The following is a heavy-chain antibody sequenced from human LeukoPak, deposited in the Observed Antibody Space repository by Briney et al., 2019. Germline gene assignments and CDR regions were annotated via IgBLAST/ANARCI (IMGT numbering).Heavy chain of an antibody. V-gene: IGHV4-39*07. CDR1: GDSFSSVTDY. CDR3: AGERGEEYSSGWYKTNYFDK. Sequence: KASETLSLTCTVSGDSFSSVTDYWAWIRQPPGKGLEWIASGDYSGGTYNPSLESRVAISADMSKKQISLKLTSVTGADTAVYYCAGERGEEYSSGWYKTNYFDKWGQGIRVTVSS. CDR2: GDYSGGT. J-gene: IGHJ4*02. D-gene: IGHD6-19*01.